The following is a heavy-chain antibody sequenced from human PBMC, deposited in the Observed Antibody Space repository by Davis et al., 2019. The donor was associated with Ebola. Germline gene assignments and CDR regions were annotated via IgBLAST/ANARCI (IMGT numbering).Heavy chain of an antibody. V-gene: IGHV5-51*01. D-gene: IGHD5-18*01. J-gene: IGHJ1*01. Sequence: GESLKISCKGSGYSFTSYWIGWVRQMPGKGLEWMGIIYPGDSDTRYSPSFQGQVTISADKSISTAYLQWSSLKASDTAMYYCARHEDTAMVTPEYFQHWGQGTLVTVSS. CDR2: IYPGDSDT. CDR1: GYSFTSYW. CDR3: ARHEDTAMVTPEYFQH.